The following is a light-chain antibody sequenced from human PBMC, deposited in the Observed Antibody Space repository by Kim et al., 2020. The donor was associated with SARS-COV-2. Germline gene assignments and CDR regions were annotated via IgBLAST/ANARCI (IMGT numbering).Light chain of an antibody. V-gene: IGKV1-27*01. Sequence: ASVGDRVTSTCRASQGVGDYLAWYQQKPGKVPKLLIYAASTLQLGVPSRFSGSGFGTDFTLTISSLQAEDVATYYCQKYNSAPLIFGGGTKVDIK. CDR1: QGVGDY. CDR2: AAS. J-gene: IGKJ4*01. CDR3: QKYNSAPLI.